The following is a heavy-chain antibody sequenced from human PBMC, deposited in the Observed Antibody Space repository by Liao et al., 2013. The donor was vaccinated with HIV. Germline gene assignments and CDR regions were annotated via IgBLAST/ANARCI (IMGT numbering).Heavy chain of an antibody. V-gene: IGHV4-34*01. CDR2: INYSGST. D-gene: IGHD2-2*02. CDR3: ARSDGQLQYRRYLHH. CDR1: GESFSGYY. Sequence: QVQLQQWGAGLLKSSETLSLTCAVYGESFSGYYWNWVRQSRGKGLEWLGEINYSGSTNYSPSLKRRVTISVDTSKNQFSLKLTSVTAADTAVYYCARSDGQLQYRRYLHHWGQGTLVTVSS. J-gene: IGHJ1*01.